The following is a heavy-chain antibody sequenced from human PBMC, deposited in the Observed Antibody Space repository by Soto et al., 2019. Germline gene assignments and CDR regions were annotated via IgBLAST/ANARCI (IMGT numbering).Heavy chain of an antibody. CDR2: INHSGST. Sequence: QSQTLSLTCAVYGGSFSGYYWSWIRQPPGKGLEWIGEINHSGSTNYNPSLKSRVTISVDTSKNQFSLKLSSVTAADTAVYYWARGQDPPGTSYGSGSYDALFFFDYWGQGTLVTVSS. CDR1: GGSFSGYY. CDR3: ARGQDPPGTSYGSGSYDALFFFDY. J-gene: IGHJ4*02. V-gene: IGHV4-34*01. D-gene: IGHD3-10*01.